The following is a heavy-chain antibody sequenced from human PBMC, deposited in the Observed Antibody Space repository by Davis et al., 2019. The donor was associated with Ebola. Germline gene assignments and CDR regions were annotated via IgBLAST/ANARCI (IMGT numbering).Heavy chain of an antibody. Sequence: ASVKVSCKASGGTFSSYAISWVRQAPGQGLEWMGIINPSGGSTSYAQKFQGRVTMTRDTSTSTVYMELSSLRSEDTAVYYCARDHMTTVTLVYYYYGMDVWGQGTTVTVSS. CDR3: ARDHMTTVTLVYYYYGMDV. D-gene: IGHD4-11*01. J-gene: IGHJ6*02. V-gene: IGHV1-46*01. CDR2: INPSGGST. CDR1: GGTFSSYA.